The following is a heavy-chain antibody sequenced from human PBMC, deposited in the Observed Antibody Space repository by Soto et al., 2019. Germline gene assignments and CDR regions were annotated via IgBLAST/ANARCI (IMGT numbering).Heavy chain of an antibody. CDR2: ISYDGSNK. CDR3: ARDRGPGIAARRGLYYYYGMDG. V-gene: IGHV3-30-3*01. D-gene: IGHD6-13*01. J-gene: IGHJ6*04. Sequence: GGSLRLSCAASGFTFSSYAMHWVRQAPGKGLEWVAVISYDGSNKYYADSVKGRFTISKDNSKNTLYLQMNSLRAEDTAVYYCARDRGPGIAARRGLYYYYGMDGWGKGTRVTVAS. CDR1: GFTFSSYA.